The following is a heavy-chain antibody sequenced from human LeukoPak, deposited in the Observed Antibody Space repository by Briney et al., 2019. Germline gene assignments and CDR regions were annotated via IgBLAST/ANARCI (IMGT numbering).Heavy chain of an antibody. CDR1: GYTFTGYY. CDR2: INPDTGAT. CDR3: TRDHCSYINCYEDYYYGMDV. V-gene: IGHV1-2*02. D-gene: IGHD2-2*01. Sequence: ASVKVSCKASGYTFTGYYMHWVRQAPGQGLEWMAWINPDTGATDIAQKFQGRGTMTRDTSISAAYMELSRLRSDDTAVYYCTRDHCSYINCYEDYYYGMDVWGQGTTVTVSS. J-gene: IGHJ6*02.